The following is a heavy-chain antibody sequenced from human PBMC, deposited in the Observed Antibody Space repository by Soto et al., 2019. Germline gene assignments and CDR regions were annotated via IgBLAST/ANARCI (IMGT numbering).Heavy chain of an antibody. Sequence: SVKVSCKASGGTFSSYTISWVRQAPGQGLEWMGRIIPILGIANYAQKFQGRVTMTTDTSTSTAYMELRSLRSDDTAVYYCARDVAAASQHWGQGTLVTVSS. J-gene: IGHJ1*01. CDR3: ARDVAAASQH. D-gene: IGHD6-13*01. V-gene: IGHV1-69*04. CDR1: GGTFSSYT. CDR2: IIPILGIA.